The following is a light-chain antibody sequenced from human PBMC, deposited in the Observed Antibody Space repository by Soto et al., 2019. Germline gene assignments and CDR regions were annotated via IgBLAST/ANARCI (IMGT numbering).Light chain of an antibody. Sequence: EIVMTQSPATLSVSPGERATLSCRASQSVRSNLAWYQQKPGQAPRLLIYDAATRATGIPARFSGSESGTELNLTISSLQAEDFAVYYCQQYNNWPPLTFGGGTKV. V-gene: IGKV3-15*01. CDR2: DAA. J-gene: IGKJ4*01. CDR3: QQYNNWPPLT. CDR1: QSVRSN.